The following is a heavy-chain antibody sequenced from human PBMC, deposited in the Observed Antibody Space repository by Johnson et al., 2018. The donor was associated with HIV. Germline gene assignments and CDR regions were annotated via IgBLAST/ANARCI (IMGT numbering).Heavy chain of an antibody. CDR3: ARVPSAVAGSRGGAFDI. V-gene: IGHV3-30*03. Sequence: QVQLVESGGGVVQPGRSLRVSCAASGFTFSSYGMHWVRQAPGKGLEWVAVISYDGSHNYYADSVKGRFTISRDNSKNTLYLQMNSLRAEDTAVYYCARVPSAVAGSRGGAFDIWGQGTMVTVSS. D-gene: IGHD6-13*01. J-gene: IGHJ3*02. CDR1: GFTFSSYG. CDR2: ISYDGSHN.